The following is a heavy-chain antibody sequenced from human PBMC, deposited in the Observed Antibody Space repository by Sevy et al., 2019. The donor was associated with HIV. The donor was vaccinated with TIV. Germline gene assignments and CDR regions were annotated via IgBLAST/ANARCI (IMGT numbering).Heavy chain of an antibody. CDR1: GFIFSNSA. CDR3: ASDQAGRVRVRLGELSSPFDF. D-gene: IGHD3-16*02. Sequence: GGSLRVTCAASGFIFSNSAMHWVRQAPGKGLEWVTFISNDRSDKYYADSVKGRFTISRDNTKNTLYLEMNSLRVEDTAVYYCASDQAGRVRVRLGELSSPFDFWGQGTLVTVSS. V-gene: IGHV3-30*04. CDR2: ISNDRSDK. J-gene: IGHJ4*02.